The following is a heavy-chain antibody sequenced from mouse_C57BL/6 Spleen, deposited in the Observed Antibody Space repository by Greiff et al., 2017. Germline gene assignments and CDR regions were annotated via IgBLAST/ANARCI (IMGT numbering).Heavy chain of an antibody. CDR1: GYSITSGYY. CDR2: ISYDGSN. J-gene: IGHJ1*03. CDR3: ARDLDYGSSYGYFDV. D-gene: IGHD1-1*01. Sequence: EVKLVESGPGLVKPSQSLSLTCSVTGYSITSGYYWNWIRQFPGNKLEWMGYISYDGSNNYNPSLKNRISITRDTSKNQFFLKLNSVTTEDTATYYCARDLDYGSSYGYFDVWGTGTTVTVSS. V-gene: IGHV3-6*01.